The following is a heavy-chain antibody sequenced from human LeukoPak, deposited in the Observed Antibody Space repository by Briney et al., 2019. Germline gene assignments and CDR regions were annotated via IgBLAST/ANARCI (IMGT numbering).Heavy chain of an antibody. V-gene: IGHV1-2*04. CDR2: INPNSGGT. D-gene: IGHD2-2*01. Sequence: ASVKVSCKASGYTFTGYYIHWVRQAPGQGLEWMGWINPNSGGTNYAQNFQGWVTMTRDTSISTAYMELSRLRSDDTAVYYCAKEYCSSTSCYWGSNAFDIWGQGTMVTVSS. CDR3: AKEYCSSTSCYWGSNAFDI. J-gene: IGHJ3*02. CDR1: GYTFTGYY.